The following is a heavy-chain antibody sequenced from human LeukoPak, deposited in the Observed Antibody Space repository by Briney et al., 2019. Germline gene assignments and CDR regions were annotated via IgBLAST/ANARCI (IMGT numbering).Heavy chain of an antibody. Sequence: SVTVSCKASGGTFSSYAISWVRQAPGQGLEWMGGIIPIFGTANYAQKFQGRVTITADESTSTAYMELSSLRSEDTAVYYCARDNSIGDRGWWFDPWGQGTLVTVSS. CDR1: GGTFSSYA. J-gene: IGHJ5*02. D-gene: IGHD4-23*01. V-gene: IGHV1-69*13. CDR2: IIPIFGTA. CDR3: ARDNSIGDRGWWFDP.